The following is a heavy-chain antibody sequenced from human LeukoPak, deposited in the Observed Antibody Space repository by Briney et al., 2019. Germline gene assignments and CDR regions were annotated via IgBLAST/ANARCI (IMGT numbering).Heavy chain of an antibody. D-gene: IGHD5-18*01. J-gene: IGHJ6*03. CDR2: IIPIFGTA. CDR3: ARGRRGSFVGTAMAKDYYYYYYYMDV. Sequence: ASVKVSCKASGGTFSSYAISWVRQAPGQGLEWKGGIIPIFGTANYAQKFQGRVTITADKSTSTAYMELSSLRSGDTAVYYCARGRRGSFVGTAMAKDYYYYYYYMDVWGKGTTVTVSS. V-gene: IGHV1-69*06. CDR1: GGTFSSYA.